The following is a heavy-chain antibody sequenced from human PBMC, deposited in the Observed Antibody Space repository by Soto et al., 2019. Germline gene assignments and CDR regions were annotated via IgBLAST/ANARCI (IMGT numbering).Heavy chain of an antibody. Sequence: EVHLLESGGGLVQPGGSLRLSCAASGFTFSNHAMSWVRHTPGEGLEWVSGISFSGDNTYYADSVRGRFTVSRDNSKSTLYLQMNSLRAEDTAVYYCAKRFTLFGVNTLSPDADYWGQGTLVTVSS. CDR1: GFTFSNHA. J-gene: IGHJ4*02. CDR2: ISFSGDNT. D-gene: IGHD3-3*01. CDR3: AKRFTLFGVNTLSPDADY. V-gene: IGHV3-23*01.